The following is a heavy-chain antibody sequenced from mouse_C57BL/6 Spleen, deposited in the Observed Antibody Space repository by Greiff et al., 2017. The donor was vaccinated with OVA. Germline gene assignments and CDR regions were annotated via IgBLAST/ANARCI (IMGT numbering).Heavy chain of an antibody. D-gene: IGHD2-4*01. CDR2: IYPGDGDT. Sequence: VQLQQSGPELVKPGASVKLSCKASGYAFSSSWMNWVKQRPGMGLEWIGRIYPGDGDTNYNGKFKGKATLTADKSSSTAYMQLINLTSEDSAVYFCSRGRCDYDAPFAYWGQGTLVTVSA. V-gene: IGHV1-82*01. CDR3: SRGRCDYDAPFAY. CDR1: GYAFSSSW. J-gene: IGHJ3*01.